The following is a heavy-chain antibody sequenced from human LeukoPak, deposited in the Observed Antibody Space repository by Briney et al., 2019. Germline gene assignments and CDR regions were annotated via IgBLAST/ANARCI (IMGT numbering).Heavy chain of an antibody. CDR2: IIPIFGTA. D-gene: IGHD3-3*01. J-gene: IGHJ4*02. CDR3: ATHYTILGVVIPNYFDY. CDR1: GGTFSSYA. Sequence: SVKVSCKASGGTFSSYAISWVRQAPGQGLEWMGGIIPIFGTANYAQKFQGRVTITADESTSTAYMELSSLRSEDTAVYYCATHYTILGVVIPNYFDYWGQGTLVTVSS. V-gene: IGHV1-69*01.